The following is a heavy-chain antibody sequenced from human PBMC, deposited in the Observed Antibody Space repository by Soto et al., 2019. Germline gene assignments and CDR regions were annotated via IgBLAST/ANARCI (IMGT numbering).Heavy chain of an antibody. Sequence: QLQLQESGSGLVKPSQTLSLTCAVSGGSISSGGYSWSWLRQPPGKGLEWIGYIYHSGSTSYNPSLKSRVTISEDRSKNQFSLKLNSVTAADTAVYYCARGGHRTTVHYDAFDIWGQGRMVTVSS. D-gene: IGHD4-17*01. CDR2: IYHSGST. V-gene: IGHV4-30-2*01. CDR1: GGSISSGGYS. CDR3: ARGGHRTTVHYDAFDI. J-gene: IGHJ3*02.